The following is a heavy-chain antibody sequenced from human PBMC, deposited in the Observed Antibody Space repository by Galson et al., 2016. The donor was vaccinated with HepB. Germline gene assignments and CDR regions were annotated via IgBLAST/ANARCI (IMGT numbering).Heavy chain of an antibody. CDR3: LRPNYYDSGSYSA. V-gene: IGHV3-7*01. Sequence: SLRLSCAASGFTFSNYWMTWVRQVPGRGLEWVANIKTEGTDRHYVDSVKGRFTISRDNTKNSLYLQMGNLRAEDTAVYYCLRPNYYDSGSYSAWGQGTLVTVSS. J-gene: IGHJ5*02. D-gene: IGHD3-10*01. CDR1: GFTFSNYW. CDR2: IKTEGTDR.